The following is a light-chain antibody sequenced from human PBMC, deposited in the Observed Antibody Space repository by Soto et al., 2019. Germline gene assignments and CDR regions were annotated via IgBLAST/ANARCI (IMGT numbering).Light chain of an antibody. CDR1: QSISSY. J-gene: IGKJ5*01. Sequence: DIQMTQSPSSLSASVGDRVTITCRASQSISSYLNWYQQKPGKAPQLLIYAASTLQRGVPSRFSGSGSGTDFTLTIGSLQPEDSATYYCQQSYSPPPITFGQGTRLEIK. V-gene: IGKV1-39*01. CDR3: QQSYSPPPIT. CDR2: AAS.